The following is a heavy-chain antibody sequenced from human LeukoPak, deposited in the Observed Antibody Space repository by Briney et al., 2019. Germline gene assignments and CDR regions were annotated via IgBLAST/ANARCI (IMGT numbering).Heavy chain of an antibody. D-gene: IGHD6-19*01. J-gene: IGHJ4*02. CDR3: ARVGYSSGWFRQ. V-gene: IGHV3-66*01. CDR2: IYSGGGT. CDR1: GFTVSSNY. Sequence: GGSLRLSCAASGFTVSSNYMSWVRQVPGKGLEWVSVIYSGGGTYYADSVKGRFAISRDNSKNTLYLQMNSLRPEDTAVYYCARVGYSSGWFRQWGQGTLVTVSS.